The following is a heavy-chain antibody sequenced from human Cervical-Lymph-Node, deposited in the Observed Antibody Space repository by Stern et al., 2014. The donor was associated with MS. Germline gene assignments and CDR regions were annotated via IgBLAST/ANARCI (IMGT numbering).Heavy chain of an antibody. V-gene: IGHV1-18*01. J-gene: IGHJ3*02. CDR3: ARGLLGSENAFDI. CDR2: ISVYNGNT. Sequence: VQLVQSGAEVKKPGASVKVSCQASGYTFTSYGIRWVRQAPGQGLAWLGVISVYNGNTNYAQKLQGRVTMTTDTSTSTAYMELGSLRSDDTAVYYCARGLLGSENAFDIWGQGTMVTVSS. D-gene: IGHD2-15*01. CDR1: GYTFTSYG.